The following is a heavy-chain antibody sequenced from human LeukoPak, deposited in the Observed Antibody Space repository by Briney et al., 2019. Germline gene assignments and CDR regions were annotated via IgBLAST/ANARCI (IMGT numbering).Heavy chain of an antibody. CDR3: ARDRSGYSGFGGGDAFDI. D-gene: IGHD1-26*01. CDR1: GYTFTGYY. Sequence: GASVKVSCKASGYTFTGYYMHWVRQAPGQGLEWMGWINPNSGGTNYAQKFQGRVTMTRDTSISTAYMGLSRLRSDDTAVYYCARDRSGYSGFGGGDAFDIWGQGTMVTVSS. V-gene: IGHV1-2*02. CDR2: INPNSGGT. J-gene: IGHJ3*02.